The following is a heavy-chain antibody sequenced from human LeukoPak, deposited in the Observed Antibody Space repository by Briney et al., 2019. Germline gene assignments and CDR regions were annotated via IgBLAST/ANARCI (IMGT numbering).Heavy chain of an antibody. Sequence: ASVKVSCKASGYTFTSYGISWVRQAPGQGLEWMGWISAYNGNTIYAQKLQGRVTMTTDTSTSTAYMELRSLRSDDTAVYYCARVAPYYYDSSGYYYAFDIWGQGTMVTVSS. CDR3: ARVAPYYYDSSGYYYAFDI. V-gene: IGHV1-18*01. J-gene: IGHJ3*02. CDR1: GYTFTSYG. CDR2: ISAYNGNT. D-gene: IGHD3-22*01.